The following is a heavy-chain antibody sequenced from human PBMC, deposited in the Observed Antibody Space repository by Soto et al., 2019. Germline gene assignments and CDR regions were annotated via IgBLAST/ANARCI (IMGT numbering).Heavy chain of an antibody. CDR1: GFTFSSYA. V-gene: IGHV3-30-3*01. J-gene: IGHJ4*02. Sequence: PGGSLRLSCAASGFTFSSYAMHWVRQAPGKGLEWVAVISYDGSNKYYADSVKGRFTISRDNSKNTLYLQMNSLRAEDTAVYYCARDFVKQYYFDYWGQGTLVTVSS. CDR3: ARDFVKQYYFDY. CDR2: ISYDGSNK.